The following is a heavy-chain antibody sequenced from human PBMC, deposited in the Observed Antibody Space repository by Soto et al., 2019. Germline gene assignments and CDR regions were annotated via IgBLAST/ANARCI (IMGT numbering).Heavy chain of an antibody. CDR3: ARVGVVPAADYYYGMDV. Sequence: QVQLQESGPGLVKPSQTLSLTCTVSGGSISSGGYYWSWIRQHPGRGLEWIGYIYYSGSTYYNPSLKRRVTRSVDTSKRQCSLKLSSVTAADTAVYYCARVGVVPAADYYYGMDVWGQGTTVTVSS. J-gene: IGHJ6*02. CDR2: IYYSGST. V-gene: IGHV4-31*03. CDR1: GGSISSGGYY. D-gene: IGHD2-2*01.